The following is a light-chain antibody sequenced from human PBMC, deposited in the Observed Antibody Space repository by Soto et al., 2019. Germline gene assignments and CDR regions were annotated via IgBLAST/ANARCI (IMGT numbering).Light chain of an antibody. J-gene: IGKJ1*01. CDR3: QQFGSSPWT. CDR1: QSVRSTY. CDR2: GAS. V-gene: IGKV3-20*01. Sequence: EIVLTQFPGTLCLSPGERATLSCRASQSVRSTYLAWYQQKPGQAPRLLIYGASSRATGIPDRFSGSGSGTDFTLTISRLEPEDSAVYYSQQFGSSPWTFGQGTKVEIK.